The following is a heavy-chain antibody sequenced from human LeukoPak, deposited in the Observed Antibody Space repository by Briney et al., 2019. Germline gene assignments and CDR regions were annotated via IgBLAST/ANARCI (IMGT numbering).Heavy chain of an antibody. CDR3: ARGGTGVTVDY. J-gene: IGHJ4*02. CDR1: GYTFSSSD. Sequence: GASVKVSCKASGYTFSSSDINWVRQAPGQGLEWMGWISVYNGKTNYAQKLQGRVTMTTDTSTSTAYMELRSLRSDDTAVYYCARGGTGVTVDYWGQGTLVTVSS. V-gene: IGHV1-18*01. D-gene: IGHD3/OR15-3a*01. CDR2: ISVYNGKT.